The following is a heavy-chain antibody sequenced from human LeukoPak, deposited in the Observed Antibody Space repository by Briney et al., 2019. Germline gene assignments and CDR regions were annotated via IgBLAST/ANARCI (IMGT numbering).Heavy chain of an antibody. Sequence: GSSVKVSCKASGYTFTSYDINWVRQATGQGLEWMGWMNPNSGNTGYAQKFQGRVTMTRNTSISTAYMELSSLRSEDTAVYYCARPLSYYDFWSGFDPWGQGTLVTVSS. D-gene: IGHD3-3*01. CDR3: ARPLSYYDFWSGFDP. V-gene: IGHV1-8*01. CDR1: GYTFTSYD. CDR2: MNPNSGNT. J-gene: IGHJ5*02.